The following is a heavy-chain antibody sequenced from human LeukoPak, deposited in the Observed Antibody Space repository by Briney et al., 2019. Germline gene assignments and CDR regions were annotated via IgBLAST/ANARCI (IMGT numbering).Heavy chain of an antibody. CDR1: RFTFSSYW. J-gene: IGHJ6*03. V-gene: IGHV3-7*01. D-gene: IGHD3-10*01. Sequence: GGSLRLSCTASRFTFSSYWMNWVRQAPGKGLEWVANIKQDGSQKYYVDSVKGRFTISRDNAKNSLYLQMNSLRAEDTAVYYCARWFGETQYYYYYYMDVWGKGTTVTISS. CDR3: ARWFGETQYYYYYYMDV. CDR2: IKQDGSQK.